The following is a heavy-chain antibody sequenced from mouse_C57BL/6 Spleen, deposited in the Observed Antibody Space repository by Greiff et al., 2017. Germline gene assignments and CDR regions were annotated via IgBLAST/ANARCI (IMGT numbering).Heavy chain of an antibody. CDR3: TTEDYFGSSR. CDR2: IDPENGDT. J-gene: IGHJ2*01. V-gene: IGHV14-4*01. CDR1: GFNIKDDY. Sequence: EVKLVESGAELVRPGASVKLSCTASGFNIKDDYMHWVKQRPEQGLEWIGWIDPENGDTEYASKFQGKATITADTSSNTAYLQLSSLTSEDTAVYYCTTEDYFGSSRWGQGTTLSVSS. D-gene: IGHD1-1*01.